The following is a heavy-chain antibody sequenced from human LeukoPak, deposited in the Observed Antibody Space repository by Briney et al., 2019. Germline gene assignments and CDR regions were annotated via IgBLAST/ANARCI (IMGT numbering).Heavy chain of an antibody. J-gene: IGHJ4*02. D-gene: IGHD1-26*01. CDR3: ARQMQSHGNFDS. Sequence: TGGSLRLSCAASGFTFSSYGMHWVRQAPGKGLEWVAVIWYDGSNKYYADSVKGRFTISRDNSKNTLYLQMNSLRAEDTAMYYCARQMQSHGNFDSWGQGTLVTVSS. CDR2: IWYDGSNK. V-gene: IGHV3-33*01. CDR1: GFTFSSYG.